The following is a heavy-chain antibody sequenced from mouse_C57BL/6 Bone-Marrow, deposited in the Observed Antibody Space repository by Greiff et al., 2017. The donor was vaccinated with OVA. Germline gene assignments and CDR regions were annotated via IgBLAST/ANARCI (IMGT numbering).Heavy chain of an antibody. Sequence: VQLVESGAELVKPGASVKMSCKASGYTFTSYWITWVKQRPGQGLEWIGDIYPGSGSTNYNEKFKSKATLTVDTSSSTAYMQLSSLTSEDSAVYYCARVGRDYFDYWGQGTTLTVSS. V-gene: IGHV1-55*01. CDR1: GYTFTSYW. CDR2: IYPGSGST. CDR3: ARVGRDYFDY. D-gene: IGHD4-1*01. J-gene: IGHJ2*01.